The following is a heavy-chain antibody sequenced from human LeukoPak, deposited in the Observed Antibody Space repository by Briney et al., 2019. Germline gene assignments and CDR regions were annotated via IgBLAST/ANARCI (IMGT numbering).Heavy chain of an antibody. CDR2: ISSSGSTI. CDR1: GFTFGSYE. D-gene: IGHD5-12*01. Sequence: GGSLRLSCAASGFTFGSYEMNWVRQAPGKGLEWVSYISSSGSTIYYADSVKGRFTISRDNAKNSLYLQMNSLRAEDTAVYYCARELRDIVATTFDYWGQGTLVTVSS. J-gene: IGHJ4*02. CDR3: ARELRDIVATTFDY. V-gene: IGHV3-48*03.